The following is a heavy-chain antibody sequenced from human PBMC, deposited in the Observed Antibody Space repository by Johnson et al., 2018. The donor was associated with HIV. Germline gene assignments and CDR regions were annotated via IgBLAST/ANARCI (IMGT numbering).Heavy chain of an antibody. D-gene: IGHD3-16*01. Sequence: QVQLVESGGGVDQPGRSLRLSCAASGFTFSSYGMHWVRRAPGKGLDWVAVISYDGRNKFYTDSVKGRFTVSRNNSKNALYLQMNSLRVEDTAVYYCAKTPSMGADAFDIWGQGTMVTVSS. V-gene: IGHV3-30*18. CDR3: AKTPSMGADAFDI. J-gene: IGHJ3*02. CDR2: ISYDGRNK. CDR1: GFTFSSYG.